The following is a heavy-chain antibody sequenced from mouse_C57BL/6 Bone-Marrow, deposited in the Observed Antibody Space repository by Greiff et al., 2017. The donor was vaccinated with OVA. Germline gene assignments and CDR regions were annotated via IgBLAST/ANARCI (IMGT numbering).Heavy chain of an antibody. CDR3: TEGPTIVTPFAY. CDR2: IRLKSDNYAT. V-gene: IGHV6-3*01. J-gene: IGHJ3*01. CDR1: GFTFSNYW. D-gene: IGHD2-5*01. Sequence: EVKVEESGGGLVQPGGSMKLSCVASGFTFSNYWMNWVRQSPEKGLEWVAQIRLKSDNYATHYAESVKGRFTISRDDSKSSVYLQMNNLRAEDTGIYYCTEGPTIVTPFAYWGQGTLVTVSA.